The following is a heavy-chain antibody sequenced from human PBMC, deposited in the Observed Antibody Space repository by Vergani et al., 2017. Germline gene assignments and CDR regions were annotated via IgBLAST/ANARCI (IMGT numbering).Heavy chain of an antibody. CDR3: TRGDDTRGRRGHY. D-gene: IGHD3-16*01. CDR1: RYNFTNYI. CDR2: INTKTAKS. J-gene: IGHJ4*02. V-gene: IGHV7-4-1*01. Sequence: QVQLVQSGSELKKPGASVKVSCKASRYNFTNYIMNWVRQAPGQGLEWMGWINTKTAKSTYAPGFTGRFVFSLDTSVSTTYLQIDSLKADDTALYYCTRGDDTRGRRGHYWGQGTLVTVSS.